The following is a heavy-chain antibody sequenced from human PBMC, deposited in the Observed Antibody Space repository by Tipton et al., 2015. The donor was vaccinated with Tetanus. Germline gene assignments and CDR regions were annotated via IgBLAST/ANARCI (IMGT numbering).Heavy chain of an antibody. J-gene: IGHJ4*02. CDR1: GFTFSSYS. D-gene: IGHD3-16*02. CDR3: GRPYTTSLYVSDE. Sequence: SLRLSCAASGFTFSSYSMNWVRQAPGKGLEWVSSISSSGSHMYYAESVRGRFSISRDNAKNSLYLQMNSLRADDTALYYCGRPYTTSLYVSDEWGQGTLVTVSS. CDR2: ISSSGSHM. V-gene: IGHV3-21*06.